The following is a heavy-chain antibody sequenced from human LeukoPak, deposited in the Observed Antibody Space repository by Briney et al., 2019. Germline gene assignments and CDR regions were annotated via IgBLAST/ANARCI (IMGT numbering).Heavy chain of an antibody. CDR2: IGTGIYTT. Sequence: GGSLRLSCAASGFTFRSYSMNWVRQAPGKGLEWISYIGTGIYTTFYADSVRGRFTISRDNAKNSLYLQMNSLSAEETAVYYCARGPTHIQSTWGQGTLITVSS. D-gene: IGHD5-24*01. V-gene: IGHV3-48*01. J-gene: IGHJ4*02. CDR1: GFTFRSYS. CDR3: ARGPTHIQST.